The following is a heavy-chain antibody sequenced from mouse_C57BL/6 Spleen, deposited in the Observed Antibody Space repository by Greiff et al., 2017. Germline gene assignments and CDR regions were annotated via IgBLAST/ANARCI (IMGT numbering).Heavy chain of an antibody. D-gene: IGHD2-3*01. CDR3: ARGIDGPSSD. J-gene: IGHJ2*01. CDR1: GYTFTSYW. V-gene: IGHV1-61*01. CDR2: IYPSDSET. Sequence: VQLQQPGAELVRPGSSVKLSCKASGYTFTSYWMDWVKQRPGQGLEWIGNIYPSDSETHYNQKFKDKATLTVDKSSSTAYMQLSSLTSEDSAVYYCARGIDGPSSDWGQGTTLTVSS.